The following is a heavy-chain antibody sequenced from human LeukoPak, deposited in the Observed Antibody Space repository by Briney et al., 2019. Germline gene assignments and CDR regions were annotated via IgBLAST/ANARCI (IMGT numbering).Heavy chain of an antibody. V-gene: IGHV7-4-1*02. CDR1: GYTFTSYA. CDR2: IKTNTGNP. Sequence: GASVKVSCKASGYTFTSYAMNWVRQAPGQGLEWMGWIKTNTGNPTYAQGFTGRFVFSLDTSVSTAYLQISSLKAEDTAVYYCASGGPSSSPEAFDIWGQGTMVTVSS. CDR3: ASGGPSSSPEAFDI. J-gene: IGHJ3*02. D-gene: IGHD6-13*01.